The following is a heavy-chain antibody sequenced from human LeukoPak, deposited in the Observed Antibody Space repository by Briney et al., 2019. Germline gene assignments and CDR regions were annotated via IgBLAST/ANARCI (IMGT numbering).Heavy chain of an antibody. CDR3: ARLQAGMPDVTEGFDP. CDR2: IDWDDDK. J-gene: IGHJ5*02. D-gene: IGHD2-2*01. CDR1: GFSLATSGMC. V-gene: IGHV2-70*11. Sequence: ESGPTLVKPTQTLTLTCTFTGFSLATSGMCVSWIRQPPGKALEWLARIDWDDDKYYSTSLRTRLTIFKDTSKNQVVLTMTNMESADTATYYCARLQAGMPDVTEGFDPWGQGILVTVSS.